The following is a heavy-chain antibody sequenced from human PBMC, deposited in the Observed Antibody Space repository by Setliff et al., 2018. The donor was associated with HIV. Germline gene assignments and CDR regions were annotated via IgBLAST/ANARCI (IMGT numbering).Heavy chain of an antibody. CDR3: ARYSSSWHTFDY. J-gene: IGHJ4*02. V-gene: IGHV3-33*01. CDR2: IWYDGSNQ. D-gene: IGHD6-13*01. CDR1: GFTFSNYG. Sequence: GGSLRLSCAASGFTFSNYGMHWVRQAPGKGLEWVAGIWYDGSNQNYADSVKGRLTISRDNSNNTLYLQMNSLTPEDTAVYHCARYSSSWHTFDYWGQGTLVTSPQ.